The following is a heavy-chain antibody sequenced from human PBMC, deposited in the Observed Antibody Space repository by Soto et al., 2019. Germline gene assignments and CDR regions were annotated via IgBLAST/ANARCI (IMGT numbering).Heavy chain of an antibody. D-gene: IGHD3-3*01. CDR2: ISYDGSNK. Sequence: VQLVESGGGVVQPGRSLRLSCAASGFTFSSYAMHWVRQAPGKGLEWVAVISYDGSNKYYADSVKGRFTISRDNSKNTLYLQMNSLRAEDTAVYYCARDLSRITIFGVVIPQGYFDYWGQGTLVTVSS. V-gene: IGHV3-30-3*01. J-gene: IGHJ4*02. CDR3: ARDLSRITIFGVVIPQGYFDY. CDR1: GFTFSSYA.